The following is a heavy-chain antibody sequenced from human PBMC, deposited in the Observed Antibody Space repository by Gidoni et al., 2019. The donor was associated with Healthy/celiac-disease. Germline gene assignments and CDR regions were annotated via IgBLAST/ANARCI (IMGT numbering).Heavy chain of an antibody. J-gene: IGHJ3*02. V-gene: IGHV3-53*01. Sequence: EVQLVESGGGLIQPGGSLRLSCAASGFTVRSNYMSWVRQAPGKGLEWVSVIYSGGSTYYADSVKGRFTISRDNSKNTLYLQMNSLRAEDTAVYYCAREFLSGYDAFDIWGQGTMVTVSS. D-gene: IGHD3-22*01. CDR1: GFTVRSNY. CDR2: IYSGGST. CDR3: AREFLSGYDAFDI.